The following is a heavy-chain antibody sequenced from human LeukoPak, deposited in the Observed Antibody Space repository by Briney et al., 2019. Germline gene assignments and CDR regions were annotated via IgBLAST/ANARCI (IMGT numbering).Heavy chain of an antibody. V-gene: IGHV1-69*13. CDR1: GGTFSSYA. D-gene: IGHD6-6*01. CDR2: IIPIFGTA. CDR3: ARDRSGSRQLVGGFDAFDI. J-gene: IGHJ3*02. Sequence: ASVKVSCKASGGTFSSYAISWVRQAPGQGLEWMGGIIPIFGTANYAQKFQGRVTITADESTSTAYMELSSLRSEDTAVYYCARDRSGSRQLVGGFDAFDIWGQGTMVTVSS.